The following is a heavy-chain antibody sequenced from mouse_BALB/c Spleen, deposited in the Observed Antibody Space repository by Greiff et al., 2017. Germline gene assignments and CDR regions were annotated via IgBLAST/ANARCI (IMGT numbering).Heavy chain of an antibody. CDR2: IYPGDGDT. Sequence: QVQLQQSGPELVKPGASVKISCKASGYAFSSSWMNWVKQRPGQGLEWIGRIYPGDGDTNYNGKFKGKATLTADKSSSTAYMQLSSLTSVDSAVYFCARVGAMDYWGQGTSVTVSS. CDR3: ARVGAMDY. CDR1: GYAFSSSW. D-gene: IGHD3-1*01. V-gene: IGHV1-82*01. J-gene: IGHJ4*01.